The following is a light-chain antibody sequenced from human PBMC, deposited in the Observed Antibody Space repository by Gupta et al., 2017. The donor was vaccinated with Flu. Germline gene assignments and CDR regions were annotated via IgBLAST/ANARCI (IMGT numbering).Light chain of an antibody. J-gene: IGKJ2*03. CDR1: QNGLYHSNKKNY. Sequence: DFVMTQSPHSLPVSLGERATITCKSSQNGLYHSNKKNYLTWYQQKPGQSPRVLIYWASTRESGVPDRFSGSGSGTDFTLTISSLQAEDVAIYYCQQSYEIPYSFGQGTRLEIK. V-gene: IGKV4-1*01. CDR3: QQSYEIPYS. CDR2: WAS.